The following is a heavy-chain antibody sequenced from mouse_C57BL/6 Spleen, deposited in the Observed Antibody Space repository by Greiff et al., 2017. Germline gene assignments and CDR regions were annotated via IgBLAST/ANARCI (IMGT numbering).Heavy chain of an antibody. CDR2: IYPGDGAT. V-gene: IGHV1-80*01. Sequence: QVQLQQSGAELVKPGASVKISCKASGYAFSSYWMNWVKQRPGKGLEWIGQIYPGDGATNYNGKFKGKATLTADKSSSTAYMQLSSLTSEDSAVYFCARSIYYYGSSWYFDVWGTGTTVTVSS. CDR3: ARSIYYYGSSWYFDV. D-gene: IGHD1-1*01. CDR1: GYAFSSYW. J-gene: IGHJ1*03.